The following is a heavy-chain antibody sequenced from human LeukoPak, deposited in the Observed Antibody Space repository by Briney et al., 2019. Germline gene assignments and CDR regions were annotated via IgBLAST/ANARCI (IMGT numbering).Heavy chain of an antibody. J-gene: IGHJ3*02. CDR2: IYYSGST. CDR1: GGSISSGGYY. CDR3: ARDGPPYYGDYVNEDAFDI. D-gene: IGHD4-17*01. Sequence: PSETLSLTCTVSGGSISSGGYYWSWIRQHPGKGLEWIGYIYYSGSTYYNPSLKSRVTISVDTSKNQFSLKLSSVTAADTAVYYCARDGPPYYGDYVNEDAFDIWGQGTMVTVSS. V-gene: IGHV4-31*03.